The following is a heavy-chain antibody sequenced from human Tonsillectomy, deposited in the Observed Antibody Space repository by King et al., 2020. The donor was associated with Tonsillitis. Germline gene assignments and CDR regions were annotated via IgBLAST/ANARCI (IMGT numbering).Heavy chain of an antibody. J-gene: IGHJ4*02. V-gene: IGHV1-3*01. CDR2: INAGNGNT. CDR1: GYTFTSYA. Sequence: QLVQSGAEVKKPGASVKVSCKASGYTFTSYAMHWVRQAPGQRLEWMGWINAGNGNTKYSQKFQGRVTITRDTSASTAYMELSSLRSEDTAVYYCARKGGYGDDRSGYYYPPVYYFDYWGQGTLVTVSS. CDR3: ARKGGYGDDRSGYYYPPVYYFDY. D-gene: IGHD3-22*01.